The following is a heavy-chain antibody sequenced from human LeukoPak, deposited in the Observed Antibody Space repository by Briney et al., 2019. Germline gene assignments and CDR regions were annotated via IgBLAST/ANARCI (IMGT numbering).Heavy chain of an antibody. CDR3: VKDIQLST. J-gene: IGHJ3*01. Sequence: GGSLRLSCAASGFTFSSSWMSWVRQAPGKGLEWVANINQDGSEENYVDSVKGRFTVSRDNAKNSLFLQMNSLRAEDTAIYYCVKDIQLSTWGLGTMVTVSS. CDR1: GFTFSSSW. V-gene: IGHV3-7*04. D-gene: IGHD5-24*01. CDR2: INQDGSEE.